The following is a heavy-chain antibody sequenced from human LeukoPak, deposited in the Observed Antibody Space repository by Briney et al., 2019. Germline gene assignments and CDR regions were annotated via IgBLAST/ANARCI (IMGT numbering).Heavy chain of an antibody. CDR3: ARSGARGSSDAFDI. Sequence: GGSLRLSCSASGFTFSSYTMHWVRQAPGKGLEYVSAISSNGGSTYYADSVKGRFTISRDNSKNTLYLQMSSLRAEDTAVYYCARSGARGSSDAFDIWGQGTMVTVSS. CDR1: GFTFSSYT. J-gene: IGHJ3*02. D-gene: IGHD4/OR15-4a*01. CDR2: ISSNGGST. V-gene: IGHV3-64D*09.